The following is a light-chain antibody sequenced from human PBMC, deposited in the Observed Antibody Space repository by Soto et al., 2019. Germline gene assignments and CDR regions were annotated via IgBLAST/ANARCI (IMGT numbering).Light chain of an antibody. V-gene: IGKV3-20*01. CDR1: QSVSSSY. CDR2: GAS. Sequence: IVLPQSPGTLSLSPGERATLSCSASQSVSSSYVAWYQQRPGQAPGLLIYGASSRATGIPDRFSGSGSGADCPLTISRLEPEEFAEYYCQQYGSSPRTFSQGTKGEIK. CDR3: QQYGSSPRT. J-gene: IGKJ1*01.